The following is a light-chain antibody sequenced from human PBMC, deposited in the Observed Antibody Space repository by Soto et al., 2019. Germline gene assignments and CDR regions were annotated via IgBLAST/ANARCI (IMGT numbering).Light chain of an antibody. CDR2: DAS. CDR1: QSVSSY. V-gene: IGKV3-11*01. J-gene: IGKJ4*01. CDR3: QQRSNWPPGLT. Sequence: EIVLTQSPATLSLSPGEGATLSCSASQSVSSYLAWYQQKPGQAPRLLIYDASNRATGIPARFSGSGSGTDFTLTISSLEPEDFAVYYCQQRSNWPPGLTFGGGTKVDIK.